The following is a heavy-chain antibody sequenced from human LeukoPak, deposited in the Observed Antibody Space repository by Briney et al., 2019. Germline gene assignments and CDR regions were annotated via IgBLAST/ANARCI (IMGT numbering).Heavy chain of an antibody. CDR2: IYYSGST. J-gene: IGHJ4*02. CDR1: GGSVSSGSYY. CDR3: ARDTAYYFDY. D-gene: IGHD4-17*01. Sequence: SETLSLTCTVSGGSVSSGSYYWSWIRQPPGKGLEWIGYIYYSGSTNYNPSLKSRVTISVDTSKNQFSLKLSSVTAADTVVYYCARDTAYYFDYWGQGTLVTVSS. V-gene: IGHV4-61*01.